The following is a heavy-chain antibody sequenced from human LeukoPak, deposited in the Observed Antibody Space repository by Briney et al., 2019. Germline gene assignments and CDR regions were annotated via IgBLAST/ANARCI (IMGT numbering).Heavy chain of an antibody. CDR3: AVFGTARMTSDYYFDF. Sequence: ASVKVSCKASRYTFTAYYMHWVRQAPGQGLEWMGHLNPNSGGTNYARKFQGRVTMTRDTSISTAYMELSRLIFDDTAVYYCAVFGTARMTSDYYFDFWGQGTLVTVSS. CDR2: LNPNSGGT. V-gene: IGHV1-2*06. CDR1: RYTFTAYY. J-gene: IGHJ4*02. D-gene: IGHD3-3*01.